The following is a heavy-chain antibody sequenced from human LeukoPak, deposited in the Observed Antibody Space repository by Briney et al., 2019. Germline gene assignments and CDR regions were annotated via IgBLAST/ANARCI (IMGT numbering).Heavy chain of an antibody. CDR1: GFTFSSYW. J-gene: IGHJ6*03. D-gene: IGHD3-16*01. CDR3: ASSGGSYYYYYMDV. Sequence: PGXSLRLSCAASGFTFSSYWMHWVRQAPGKGLVWVSRINSDGSSTSYADSVKGRFTISRDNAKNTLYLQMNSLRAEDTAVYYCASSGGSYYYYYMDVWGKGTTVTVSS. CDR2: INSDGSST. V-gene: IGHV3-74*01.